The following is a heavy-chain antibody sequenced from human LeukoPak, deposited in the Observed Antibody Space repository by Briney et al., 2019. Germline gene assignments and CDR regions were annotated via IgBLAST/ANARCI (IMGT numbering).Heavy chain of an antibody. CDR2: ISQDGREQ. Sequence: PGGSLRLSCAASGFTFSDYWMSWVRQAPGQGLEWVAKISQDGREQRFVDSVKGRFTISRDNAKNLLFLQMASLRAEDTAVYYCAGGALDYWGPGTLVTVSS. CDR1: GFTFSDYW. CDR3: AGGALDY. V-gene: IGHV3-7*04. J-gene: IGHJ4*02.